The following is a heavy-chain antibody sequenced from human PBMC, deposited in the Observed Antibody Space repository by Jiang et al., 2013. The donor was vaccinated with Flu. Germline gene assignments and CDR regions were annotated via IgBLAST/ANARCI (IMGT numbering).Heavy chain of an antibody. D-gene: IGHD2-2*01. CDR3: ARHGPPANTPWDWFDP. CDR1: GYSFTSYW. V-gene: IGHV5-51*01. CDR2: IYPGDSDT. J-gene: IGHJ5*02. Sequence: GAEVKKPGESLKISCKGSGYSFTSYWIGWVRQMPGKGLEWMGIIYPGDSDTRYSPSFQGQVTISADKSISTAYLQWSSLKASDTAIYYCARHGPPANTPWDWFDPWGQGTLVTVSS.